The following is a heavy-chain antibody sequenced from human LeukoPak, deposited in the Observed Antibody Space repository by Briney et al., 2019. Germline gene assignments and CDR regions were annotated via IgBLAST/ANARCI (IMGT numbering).Heavy chain of an antibody. Sequence: GGSLRLSCAAFRFTFSRYAMSWVRQAPGKGLEWVSAVNNKGNNKYYADSVRGRFTISRDNSKNTLYLQMDSLRAEDTAVYYCAKEVGGGPRTGAGSVDYWLQVTMVIV. CDR2: VNNKGNNK. D-gene: IGHD1-26*01. J-gene: IGHJ4*02. CDR1: RFTFSRYA. V-gene: IGHV3-23*05. CDR3: AKEVGGGPRTGAGSVDY.